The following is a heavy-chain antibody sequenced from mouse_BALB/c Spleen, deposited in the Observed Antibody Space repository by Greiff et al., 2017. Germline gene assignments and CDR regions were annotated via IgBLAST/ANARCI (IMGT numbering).Heavy chain of an antibody. Sequence: EVKLVESGPGLVKPSQSLSLTCTVTGYSITSDYAWNWIRQFPGNKLEWMGYISYSGSTSYNPSLKSRISITRDTSKNQFFLQLNSVTTEDTATYYCARGFGNYYGSSFFDYWGQGTTLTVSS. CDR2: ISYSGST. V-gene: IGHV3-2*02. J-gene: IGHJ2*01. CDR1: GYSITSDYA. CDR3: ARGFGNYYGSSFFDY. D-gene: IGHD1-1*01.